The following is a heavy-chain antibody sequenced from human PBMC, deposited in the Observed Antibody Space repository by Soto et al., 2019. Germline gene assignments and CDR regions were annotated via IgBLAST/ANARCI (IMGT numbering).Heavy chain of an antibody. CDR2: ISYDGSNK. V-gene: IGHV3-30-3*01. CDR1: GFTFSSYA. CDR3: ARGTNYGGNSDGGY. Sequence: GSLRLSCAASGFTFSSYAMHWVRQAPGKGLEWVAVISYDGSNKYYADSVKGRFTISRDNSKNTLYVQMNSLRAEDTAVYYCARGTNYGGNSDGGYWGQGTLVTVS. D-gene: IGHD4-17*01. J-gene: IGHJ4*02.